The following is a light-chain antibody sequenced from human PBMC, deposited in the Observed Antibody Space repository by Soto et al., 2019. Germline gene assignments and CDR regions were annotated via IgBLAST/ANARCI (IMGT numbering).Light chain of an antibody. J-gene: IGLJ2*01. CDR1: RGHSSYA. Sequence: QPVLTQSPSASASLGASVKLTCTLSRGHSSYAIAWHQQQPEKGPRYLMKVNSDGSHSKGDGIPDRFSGSSSGAERYLTISSLQSEDEADYYCQTWGTGSVVFGGGTKLTFL. CDR2: VNSDGSH. V-gene: IGLV4-69*01. CDR3: QTWGTGSVV.